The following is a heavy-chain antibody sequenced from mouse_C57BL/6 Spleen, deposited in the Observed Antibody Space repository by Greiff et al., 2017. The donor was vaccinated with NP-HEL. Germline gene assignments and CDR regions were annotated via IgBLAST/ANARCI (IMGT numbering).Heavy chain of an antibody. V-gene: IGHV5-12*01. D-gene: IGHD2-3*01. CDR3: ARQDGYYDYYAMDY. CDR2: ISNGGGST. J-gene: IGHJ4*01. Sequence: EVKLVESGGGLVQPGGSLKLSCAASGFTFSDYYMYWVRQTPEKRLEWVAYISNGGGSTYYPDTVKGRFTISRDNAKNTLYLQMSRLKSEDTAMYYCARQDGYYDYYAMDYWGQGTSVTVSS. CDR1: GFTFSDYY.